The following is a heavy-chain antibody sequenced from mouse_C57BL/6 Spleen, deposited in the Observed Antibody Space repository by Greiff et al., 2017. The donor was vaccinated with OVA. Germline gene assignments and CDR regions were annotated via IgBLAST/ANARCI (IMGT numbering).Heavy chain of an antibody. CDR2: IDTEDGET. Sequence: VQLQQSGAELVKPGASVKFSCTASGFNFKDYYMHWVKQRTGPGLEWIGGIDTEDGETKYASKFQGKATITADTSSNTAYLQLSSLTSEDTAVYYCAIYRVVYYDDDWGQGTTLTVSS. J-gene: IGHJ2*01. V-gene: IGHV14-2*01. CDR1: GFNFKDYY. D-gene: IGHD2-12*01. CDR3: AIYRVVYYDDD.